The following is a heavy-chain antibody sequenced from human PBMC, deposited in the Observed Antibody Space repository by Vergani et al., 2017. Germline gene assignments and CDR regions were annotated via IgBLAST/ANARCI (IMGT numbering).Heavy chain of an antibody. J-gene: IGHJ5*02. Sequence: QLQLQESGSGLVKPSQTLSLTCAVSGGSISSGGYSWSWIRQPPGKGLEWIGYIYHSGSTYYNPSLKSRVTISVDRSKNQFSLKLSSVTAADTAVYYCAKGGLEKQRPYNWFDPWGQGTLVTVSS. CDR1: GGSISSGGYS. CDR3: AKGGLEKQRPYNWFDP. CDR2: IYHSGST. D-gene: IGHD1-1*01. V-gene: IGHV4-30-2*01.